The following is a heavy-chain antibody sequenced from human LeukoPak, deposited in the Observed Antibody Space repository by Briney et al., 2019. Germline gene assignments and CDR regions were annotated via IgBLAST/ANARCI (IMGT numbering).Heavy chain of an antibody. D-gene: IGHD3-10*01. CDR2: ISAGGGST. CDR1: GFTFSSYA. CDR3: AKEKYYGSD. J-gene: IGHJ4*02. V-gene: IGHV3-23*01. Sequence: PGGSLRLSCAAPGFTFSSYAMSWVRQAPGKGLEWVSSISAGGGSTNYADSVKGRFTISTENPKNTLYLQMNSLRAEDTAVYYCAKEKYYGSDWGQGTLVTVSS.